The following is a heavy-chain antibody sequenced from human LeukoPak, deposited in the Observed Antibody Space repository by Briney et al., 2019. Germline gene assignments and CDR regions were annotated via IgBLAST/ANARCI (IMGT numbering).Heavy chain of an antibody. CDR2: ISYSGNT. Sequence: SETLSLTCTVSGGSISSSSYYWGWTRQPPGKGLEWIGSISYSGNTYYNPSLKSRVTISVDTSKNQFSLKLSSMTAADTAMYYCARVEYYYDTSGSYCDYWGQGTLVTVSS. CDR1: GGSISSSSYY. J-gene: IGHJ4*02. D-gene: IGHD3-22*01. V-gene: IGHV4-39*07. CDR3: ARVEYYYDTSGSYCDY.